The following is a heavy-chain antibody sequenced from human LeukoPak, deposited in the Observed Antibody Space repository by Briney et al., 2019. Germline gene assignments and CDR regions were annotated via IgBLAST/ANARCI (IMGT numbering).Heavy chain of an antibody. V-gene: IGHV4-38-2*01. CDR3: ARMYSSSWYLNY. CDR2: IYHSGTT. Sequence: PSETLSLTCAASGYSISSGYYWDWIRQPPGKGLEWIGTIYHSGTTYYNPSLKSRVTISVDTSKNQFSLKLSSVTAADTAVYYCARMYSSSWYLNYWGQGTLVTVSS. D-gene: IGHD6-13*01. J-gene: IGHJ4*02. CDR1: GYSISSGYY.